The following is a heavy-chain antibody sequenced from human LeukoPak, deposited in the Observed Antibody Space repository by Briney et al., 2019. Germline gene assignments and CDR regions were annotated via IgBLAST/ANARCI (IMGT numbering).Heavy chain of an antibody. J-gene: IGHJ5*02. V-gene: IGHV1-69*04. CDR1: GGTFSSYA. CDR2: IIPILGIA. Sequence: SVKVSCKASGGTFSSYAISWVRQAPGQGLEWMGRIIPILGIANYAQRFQGRVTITADKSTSTAYMELSSLRSEDTAVYYCASLPYPGYYPSYNWFDPWGQGTLVTVSS. D-gene: IGHD1-26*01. CDR3: ASLPYPGYYPSYNWFDP.